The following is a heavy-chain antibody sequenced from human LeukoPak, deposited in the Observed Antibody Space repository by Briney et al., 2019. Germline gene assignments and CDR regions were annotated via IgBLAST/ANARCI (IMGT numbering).Heavy chain of an antibody. CDR2: IRGSGGGT. Sequence: GGSLRLSCAASGFIFSNYALMWLRQSPGKGLEWVSAIRGSGGGTFYADSVKGRFTISRDNSKNTLYLRMNGLRAEDTAVYYCARDPNGDYIGAFDMWGRGTLVTVSS. J-gene: IGHJ3*02. V-gene: IGHV3-23*01. CDR3: ARDPNGDYIGAFDM. D-gene: IGHD4-17*01. CDR1: GFIFSNYA.